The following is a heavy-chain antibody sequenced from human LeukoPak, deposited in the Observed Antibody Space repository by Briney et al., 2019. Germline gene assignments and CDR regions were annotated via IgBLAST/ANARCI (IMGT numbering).Heavy chain of an antibody. Sequence: PSETLSLTCTVSGGSISSGSYFWSWIRQPAGKGLEWIVRIYTSGSTNYNPSLKSRVTISVDTSKNQFSLKLSSVTAADTAVYYCAREHTTRRTWVAAVAGTVWFDPWGQGTLVTVSS. CDR3: AREHTTRRTWVAAVAGTVWFDP. CDR2: IYTSGST. V-gene: IGHV4-61*02. CDR1: GGSISSGSYF. J-gene: IGHJ5*02. D-gene: IGHD6-19*01.